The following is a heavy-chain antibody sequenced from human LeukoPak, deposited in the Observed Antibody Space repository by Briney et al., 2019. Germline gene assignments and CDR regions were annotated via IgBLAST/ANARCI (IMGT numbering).Heavy chain of an antibody. Sequence: GGSLRLSCAVSGITLSNYAMTWVRQAPGRGLEWVAGISGSGGGTNYADSVKGRFTISRDNSKNTLYLQMNNLRVDDTAVYFCAKRGVVIRVILVGFHKEAYYFDSWGQGALVTVSS. D-gene: IGHD3-22*01. CDR1: GITLSNYA. V-gene: IGHV3-23*01. CDR3: AKRGVVIRVILVGFHKEAYYFDS. CDR2: ISGSGGGT. J-gene: IGHJ4*02.